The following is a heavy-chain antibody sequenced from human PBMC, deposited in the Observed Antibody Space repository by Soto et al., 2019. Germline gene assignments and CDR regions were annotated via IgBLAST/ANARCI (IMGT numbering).Heavy chain of an antibody. Sequence: PGESLKISCKGSGYSFTSYWIGWVRQMPGKGLEWMGIIYPGDSDTRYSPSFQGQVTISADKSISTAYLQWSSLKASDTAMYYCARLGQQLVTALYNWFDPWGQGTLVTVSS. J-gene: IGHJ5*02. CDR2: IYPGDSDT. D-gene: IGHD6-13*01. CDR1: GYSFTSYW. CDR3: ARLGQQLVTALYNWFDP. V-gene: IGHV5-51*01.